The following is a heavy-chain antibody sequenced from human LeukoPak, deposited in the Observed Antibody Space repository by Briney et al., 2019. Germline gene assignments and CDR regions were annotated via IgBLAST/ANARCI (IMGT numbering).Heavy chain of an antibody. V-gene: IGHV3-64*01. CDR3: ARVGEGRYYQYYYMDV. J-gene: IGHJ6*03. Sequence: GGSLRLSCAASGFTLSSYAMHWVRQAPGKGLEYVSAISKNGGNTYYANSVKGRFSISIYNSKNTLYLQMGSLRPEDMAVYYCARVGEGRYYQYYYMDVWGKGTTVTVSS. D-gene: IGHD1-26*01. CDR2: ISKNGGNT. CDR1: GFTLSSYA.